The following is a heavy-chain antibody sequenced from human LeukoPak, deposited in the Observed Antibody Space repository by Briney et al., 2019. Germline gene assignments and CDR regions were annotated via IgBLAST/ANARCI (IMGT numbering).Heavy chain of an antibody. Sequence: GASLKISCQGSGSTFSSYWIGWVRQLPGKGLEWMGIIYPGDSDTRYSPSLQGQVTISVDTSIGTAYLQWSSLKASDTAIYYCARQNDFRLDYWGQGTLVTVSS. V-gene: IGHV5-51*01. D-gene: IGHD3-3*01. CDR3: ARQNDFRLDY. J-gene: IGHJ4*02. CDR2: IYPGDSDT. CDR1: GSTFSSYW.